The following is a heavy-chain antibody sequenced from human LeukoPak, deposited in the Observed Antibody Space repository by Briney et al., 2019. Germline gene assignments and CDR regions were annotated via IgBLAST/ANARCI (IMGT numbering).Heavy chain of an antibody. D-gene: IGHD5-24*01. J-gene: IGHJ4*02. V-gene: IGHV3-9*01. CDR3: AKVDGYNVGY. Sequence: GRSLRLSCAASGFTFDDYAMHWVRQAPGKGLEWVSGISWNSGSIGYADSVKGRFTISRDNAKNSLYLQMNSLRAEDTALYYCAKVDGYNVGYWGQGTLVTVSS. CDR2: ISWNSGSI. CDR1: GFTFDDYA.